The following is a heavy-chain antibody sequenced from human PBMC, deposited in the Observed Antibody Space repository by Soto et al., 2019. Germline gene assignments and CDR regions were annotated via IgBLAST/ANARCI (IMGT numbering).Heavy chain of an antibody. V-gene: IGHV3-30*18. Sequence: VGSLSLSCAASGFRFSAYAMHWVRQAPGKGLEWVAVISYEGSNRFYADSVKGRFTVSRDNSKNMVYLQMNSLRGEDTAVFYCAKDYGDYNFNYGMDVWGQGTTVTVSS. J-gene: IGHJ6*02. D-gene: IGHD4-17*01. CDR1: GFRFSAYA. CDR3: AKDYGDYNFNYGMDV. CDR2: ISYEGSNR.